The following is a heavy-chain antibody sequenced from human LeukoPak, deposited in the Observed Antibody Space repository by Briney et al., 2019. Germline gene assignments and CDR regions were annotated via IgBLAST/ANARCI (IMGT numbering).Heavy chain of an antibody. CDR3: ARVRAYGDYGEDY. Sequence: KPGGSLRLSCVTSGFTFNLYTMNWVRQAPGKGLEWVSSISSSSSYIYYADSVKGRFTISRDNAKNSLYLQMNSLRAEDTAVYYCARVRAYGDYGEDYWGQGTLVTVSS. CDR2: ISSSSSYI. J-gene: IGHJ4*02. D-gene: IGHD4-17*01. CDR1: GFTFNLYT. V-gene: IGHV3-21*01.